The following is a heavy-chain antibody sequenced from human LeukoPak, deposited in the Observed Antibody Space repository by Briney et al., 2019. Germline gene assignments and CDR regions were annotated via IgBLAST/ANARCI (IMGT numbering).Heavy chain of an antibody. J-gene: IGHJ4*02. CDR2: ISAYNGNT. CDR1: GGTFSSYA. D-gene: IGHD1-1*01. V-gene: IGHV1-18*01. CDR3: ALASPPNYYFDY. Sequence: ASVKVSCKASGGTFSSYAISWVRQAPGQGLEWMGWISAYNGNTNYAQKLQGRVTMTTDTSTSTAYMELRSLRSDDTAVYYCALASPPNYYFDYWGQGTLVTVSS.